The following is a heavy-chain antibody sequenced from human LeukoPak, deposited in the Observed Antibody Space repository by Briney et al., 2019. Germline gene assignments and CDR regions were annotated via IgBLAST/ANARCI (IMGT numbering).Heavy chain of an antibody. D-gene: IGHD1-26*01. CDR3: ARSRFVAGVGPTSWYFDL. CDR1: GASITSYY. V-gene: IGHV4-4*09. J-gene: IGHJ2*01. CDR2: IYSSAHT. Sequence: SETLSLTCTVYGASITSYYWTWIRQPPGKGLEWIGYIYSSAHTDVNPSLKSRVTISVDASKSQVSLKQFSVTASDTALYYCARSRFVAGVGPTSWYFDLWGRGTLVTVSS.